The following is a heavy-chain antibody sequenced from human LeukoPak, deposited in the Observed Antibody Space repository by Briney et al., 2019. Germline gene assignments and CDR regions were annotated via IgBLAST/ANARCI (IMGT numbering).Heavy chain of an antibody. J-gene: IGHJ4*02. D-gene: IGHD3-16*01. V-gene: IGHV3-7*01. Sequence: GGALTHSCLACGFLFDKYRISWLGQAGCKGVDGVANIKHDGSEKDFVDSVKGRFTISRDNAENSLFLQMNSLRADDTAVYFCARQPIYEAYFDFWGQGTLVTVSS. CDR2: IKHDGSEK. CDR1: GFLFDKYR. CDR3: ARQPIYEAYFDF.